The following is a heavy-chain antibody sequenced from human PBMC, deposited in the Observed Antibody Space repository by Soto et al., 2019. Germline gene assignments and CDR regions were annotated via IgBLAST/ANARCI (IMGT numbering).Heavy chain of an antibody. Sequence: QVKLQESGPGLVKPSETLSLTCAAYGGSISSSSWWSWVRQPPGKGLEWIGEIFHSGTTKYNPSLKSRFTISVDKSANQSSLKLNSVTAADTAVYYCARRDIVATIKGDYWGQGTLVTVSS. D-gene: IGHD5-12*01. CDR2: IFHSGTT. J-gene: IGHJ4*02. CDR1: GGSISSSSW. V-gene: IGHV4-4*02. CDR3: ARRDIVATIKGDY.